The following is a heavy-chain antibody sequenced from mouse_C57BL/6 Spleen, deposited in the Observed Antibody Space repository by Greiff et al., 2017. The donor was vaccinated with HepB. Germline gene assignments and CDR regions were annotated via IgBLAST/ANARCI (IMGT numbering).Heavy chain of an antibody. CDR1: GYTFTSYW. Sequence: QVQLQQPGAELVKPGASVKLSCKASGYTFTSYWMQWVNQRPGQGLEWIGEIDPSDSYTNYNQKFRGKATLTVDPSSSTAYMQLSSLTSEDSAVYYCARKALYDGYYEFAYWGQGTLVTVSA. J-gene: IGHJ3*01. D-gene: IGHD2-3*01. V-gene: IGHV1-50*01. CDR2: IDPSDSYT. CDR3: ARKALYDGYYEFAY.